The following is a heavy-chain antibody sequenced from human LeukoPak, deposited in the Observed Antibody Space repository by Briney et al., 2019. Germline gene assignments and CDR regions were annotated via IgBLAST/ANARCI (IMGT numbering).Heavy chain of an antibody. CDR3: ARIYCSSTSCYYFDY. J-gene: IGHJ4*02. CDR1: GGSISSSNW. Sequence: PSGTLSLTCAVSGGSISSSNWWTWVRQPLGKGLEWIGEIYHSGSTHYNPSLKSRVAISVDKSKNQFSLKLSSVTAADTAMYYCARIYCSSTSCYYFDYWGQGTLVTVSS. D-gene: IGHD2-2*01. V-gene: IGHV4-4*02. CDR2: IYHSGST.